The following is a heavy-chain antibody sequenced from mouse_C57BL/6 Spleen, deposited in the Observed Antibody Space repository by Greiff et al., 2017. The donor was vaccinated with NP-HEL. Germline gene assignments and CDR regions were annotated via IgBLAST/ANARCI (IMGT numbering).Heavy chain of an antibody. J-gene: IGHJ4*01. CDR2: ISSGGDYI. D-gene: IGHD2-1*01. CDR1: GFTFSSYA. CDR3: TRDRHYGNYFYAMDY. Sequence: EVMLVESGEGLVKPGGSLKLSCAASGFTFSSYAMSWVRQTPEKRLEWVAYISSGGDYIYYADTVKGRFTISRDNARNTLYLQMSSLKSEDTAMYYCTRDRHYGNYFYAMDYWGQGTSVTVSS. V-gene: IGHV5-9-1*02.